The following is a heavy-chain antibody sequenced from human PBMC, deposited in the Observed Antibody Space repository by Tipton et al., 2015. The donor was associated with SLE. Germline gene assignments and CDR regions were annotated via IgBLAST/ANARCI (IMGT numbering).Heavy chain of an antibody. CDR1: GGSISPHY. CDR2: IYYSGSA. Sequence: TLSLTCTVSGGSISPHYWTWIRQPPGKGLEWIGYIYYSGSADYNPSLKSRVTISVDTSKNQFSLKLSSVTAADTAVYYCAREPYNWDDGKWFDPWGQGTLVTVSS. CDR3: AREPYNWDDGKWFDP. D-gene: IGHD1-20*01. V-gene: IGHV4-59*11. J-gene: IGHJ5*02.